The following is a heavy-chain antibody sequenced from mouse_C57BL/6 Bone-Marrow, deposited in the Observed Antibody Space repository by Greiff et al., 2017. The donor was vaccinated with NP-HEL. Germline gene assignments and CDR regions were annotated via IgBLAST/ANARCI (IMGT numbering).Heavy chain of an antibody. J-gene: IGHJ1*03. CDR3: VLPYWYFDV. CDR1: GFSFNTYA. Sequence: EVKLQESGGGLVQPKGSLKLSCAASGFSFNTYAMNWVRQAPGKGLEWVARIRSKSNNYATYYADSVKDRFTISRDDSESMLYLQMNNLKTEDTAMYYCVLPYWYFDVWGTGTTVTVSS. V-gene: IGHV10-1*01. CDR2: IRSKSNNYAT.